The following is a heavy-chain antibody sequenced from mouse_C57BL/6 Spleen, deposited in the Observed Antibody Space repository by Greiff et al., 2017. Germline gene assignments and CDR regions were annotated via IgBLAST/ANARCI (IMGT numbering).Heavy chain of an antibody. CDR1: GYSITSGYY. D-gene: IGHD3-3*01. CDR2: ISYDGSN. V-gene: IGHV3-6*01. CDR3: AREGDVGFAY. J-gene: IGHJ3*01. Sequence: EVKLVESGPGLVKPSQSLSLTCSVTGYSITSGYYWNWIRQFPGNKLEWMGYISYDGSNNYNPSLKNRISITRDTSKNQFFLKLNSVTTEDTATYYCAREGDVGFAYWGQGTLVTVSA.